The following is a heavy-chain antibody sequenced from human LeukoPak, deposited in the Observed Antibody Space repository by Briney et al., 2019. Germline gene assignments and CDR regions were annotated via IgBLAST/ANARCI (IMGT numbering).Heavy chain of an antibody. CDR2: ISGSGGST. J-gene: IGHJ4*02. D-gene: IGHD3-10*01. Sequence: GGSLRLSCAASGFTFSSNAMSWVRQAPGKRLEWVSAISGSGGSTYYADSVKGRFTISRDNSKNTLYLQMNSLRAEDTAVYYCAKDVDYYGSGSYYRAQDYWGQGTLVTVSS. CDR3: AKDVDYYGSGSYYRAQDY. CDR1: GFTFSSNA. V-gene: IGHV3-23*01.